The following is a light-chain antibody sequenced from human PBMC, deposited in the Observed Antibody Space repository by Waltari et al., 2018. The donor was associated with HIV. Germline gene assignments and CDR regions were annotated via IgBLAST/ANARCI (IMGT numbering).Light chain of an antibody. Sequence: EIVLTQSPATLSLSPGERATLSCRASQSVSNFLAWYQHKSGQAPRLLILDASNRATGIPARLSGSGSGKDFTLNISSLEAEDCAVYYCQQRRYGQRLTFGGGTKVEIK. J-gene: IGKJ4*02. CDR1: QSVSNF. V-gene: IGKV3-11*01. CDR2: DAS. CDR3: QQRRYGQRLT.